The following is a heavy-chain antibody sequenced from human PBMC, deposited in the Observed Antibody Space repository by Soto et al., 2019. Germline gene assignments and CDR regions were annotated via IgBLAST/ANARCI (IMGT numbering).Heavy chain of an antibody. V-gene: IGHV4-39*01. CDR2: IKYSGTT. J-gene: IGHJ3*02. D-gene: IGHD1-26*01. CDR1: DGSISCICCH. CDR3: ARHGITGSYYDAFDI. Sequence: SEALSLSSTASDGSISCICCHWCLFRQPPGKGLEWIASIKYSGTTFYNPSLKSRVTLSVDTSKNQFALKLSSVTAAETAVYYCARHGITGSYYDAFDIWGQGTMVT.